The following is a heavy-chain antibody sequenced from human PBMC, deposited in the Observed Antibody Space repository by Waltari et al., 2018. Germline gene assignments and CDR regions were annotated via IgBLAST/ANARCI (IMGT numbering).Heavy chain of an antibody. CDR3: ARDRGIGLFLDS. CDR2: IHSSGRS. J-gene: IGHJ1*01. V-gene: IGHV4-4*02. Sequence: QLQLQESGPGLVKPSGTLSLTCTVFGDSMNSNSWWSWVRHSPEKGLEWVGQIHSSGRSNDNPSLEGRVTISLDSSNNQFYLRLTSTTAADTAVYYCARDRGIGLFLDSWGQGTLVTVSP. D-gene: IGHD3-9*01. CDR1: GDSMNSNSW.